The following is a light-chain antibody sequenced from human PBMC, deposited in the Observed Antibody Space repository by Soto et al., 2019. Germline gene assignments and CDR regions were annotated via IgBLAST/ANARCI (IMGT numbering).Light chain of an antibody. CDR3: QQSFFAPPK. CDR2: EST. V-gene: IGKV1-39*01. J-gene: IGKJ1*01. CDR1: QNVRSY. Sequence: DIHMTQSPSSLSASVGDTVIITCRASQNVRSYLNWYQQKSGKAPKLLIYESTNLEGGAPSRFSGDGFGTDFTLTISSLHPEDFATYYCQQSFFAPPKFGRGTKWIS.